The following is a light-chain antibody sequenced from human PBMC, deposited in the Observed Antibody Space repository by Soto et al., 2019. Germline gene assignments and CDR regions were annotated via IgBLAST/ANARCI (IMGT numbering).Light chain of an antibody. Sequence: EIVMTQSPATLSVSPGERATLSCRASQSVSSNLAWYQQKPDQAPRLLIYGASTRATVIPARFSGSGSGTVFTLTISIQQSEDFAVYYYQQYNNWPQTFGQGTKVEIK. CDR1: QSVSSN. CDR2: GAS. J-gene: IGKJ1*01. CDR3: QQYNNWPQT. V-gene: IGKV3-15*01.